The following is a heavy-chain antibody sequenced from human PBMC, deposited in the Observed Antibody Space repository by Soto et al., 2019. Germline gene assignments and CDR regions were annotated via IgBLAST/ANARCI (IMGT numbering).Heavy chain of an antibody. D-gene: IGHD3-22*01. J-gene: IGHJ4*02. CDR2: IYYTGNT. CDR1: GGSISNSNYY. Sequence: SETLPLTSNVSGGSISNSNYYWGWIRQPPGKGLEWIGSIYYTGNTYYNPSLKSRVTISVDTSKNQFSLKLDSVTAADTAVYFCERHSIWLLLSDYWGQGSLVTVSS. CDR3: ERHSIWLLLSDY. V-gene: IGHV4-39*01.